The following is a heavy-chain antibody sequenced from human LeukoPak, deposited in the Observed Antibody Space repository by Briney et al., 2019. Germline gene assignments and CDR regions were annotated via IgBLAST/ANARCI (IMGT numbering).Heavy chain of an antibody. CDR1: GFTFSSYE. CDR3: ARGGYYDSSGYYYPKYYLDY. V-gene: IGHV3-48*03. Sequence: PGGSLRLSCAASGFTFSSYEMNWVRQAPGKGLEWVSYISSSGSTIYYADSVKGRFTISRDNAKNSLYLQMNSLRAEDTAVYYCARGGYYDSSGYYYPKYYLDYWGQGTLVTVFS. CDR2: ISSSGSTI. J-gene: IGHJ4*02. D-gene: IGHD3-22*01.